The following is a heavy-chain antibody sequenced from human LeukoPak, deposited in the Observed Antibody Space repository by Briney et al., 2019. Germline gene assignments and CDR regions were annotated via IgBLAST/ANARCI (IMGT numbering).Heavy chain of an antibody. CDR2: ISGSGGST. CDR1: GFTFSSYA. V-gene: IGHV3-23*01. Sequence: GGSLRLSCAASGFTFSSYAMSWVRQAPGKGLEWVSAISGSGGSTYYADSVKGRFTISRDHSKNTLYLQMNSLRAEDTAVYYFAKGVLRYFDWLPGDYWGQGTLVTVSS. J-gene: IGHJ4*02. D-gene: IGHD3-9*01. CDR3: AKGVLRYFDWLPGDY.